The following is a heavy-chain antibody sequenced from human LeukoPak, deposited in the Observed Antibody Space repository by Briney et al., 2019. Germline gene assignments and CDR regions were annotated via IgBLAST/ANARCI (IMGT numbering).Heavy chain of an antibody. CDR2: IYPGDSDT. CDR1: GYSFTRYY. Sequence: GESLKISFKGSGYSFTRYYIGWVRQMPGKGLEWMGIIYPGDSDTRYSPSFQGQVTISADKSISTAYLQWSGLKASDTSMYYCARYRYCSGGNCYGPDYWGQGTLVTVSS. V-gene: IGHV5-51*01. D-gene: IGHD2-15*01. CDR3: ARYRYCSGGNCYGPDY. J-gene: IGHJ4*02.